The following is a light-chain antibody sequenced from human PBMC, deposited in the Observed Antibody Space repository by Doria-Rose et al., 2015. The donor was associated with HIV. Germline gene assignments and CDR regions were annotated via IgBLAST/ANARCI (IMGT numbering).Light chain of an antibody. Sequence: TQSPGTLSLSPGERATLSCRASQSFSSTYLAWYQQKPGQAPSLLIYDGYTSATGIPDGFSASGSGTDFTLTINRLEPEDFALYYCHQYGTSWTFGQGTKVEI. J-gene: IGKJ1*01. V-gene: IGKV3-20*01. CDR1: QSFSSTY. CDR2: DGY. CDR3: HQYGTSWT.